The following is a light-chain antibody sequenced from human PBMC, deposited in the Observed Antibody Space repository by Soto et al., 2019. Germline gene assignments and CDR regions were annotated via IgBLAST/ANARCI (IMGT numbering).Light chain of an antibody. V-gene: IGKV2-30*02. CDR3: MQALQTPIT. J-gene: IGKJ5*01. CDR1: QSLVHSDGIAY. CDR2: KVS. Sequence: DVVMTQSPLSLPVTLGRPASISCRSNQSLVHSDGIAYFSWFQQRPGRSPRRIIYKVSNRDSGVPARFSGSGSGTDFALKISRVEAEDVGVYYCMQALQTPITFGQGTRLEIK.